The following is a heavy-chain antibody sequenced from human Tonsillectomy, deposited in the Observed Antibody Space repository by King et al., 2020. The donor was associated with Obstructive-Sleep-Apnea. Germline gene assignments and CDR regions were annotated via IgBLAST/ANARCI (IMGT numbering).Heavy chain of an antibody. J-gene: IGHJ6*02. V-gene: IGHV3-49*03. CDR1: GFIFGDCA. Sequence: VQLVESGGGLVQPGRSLRLSCTASGFIFGDCAMSWFRQAPGKGLEWVGFIRSKAFGGKTEYAASVEGSFTISRDDSKSIASLEMNSLKTEDTAVYYCTRVKRAVAAIWFVRYYGMDVWGQGTTVTVSS. D-gene: IGHD6-19*01. CDR2: IRSKAFGGKT. CDR3: TRVKRAVAAIWFVRYYGMDV.